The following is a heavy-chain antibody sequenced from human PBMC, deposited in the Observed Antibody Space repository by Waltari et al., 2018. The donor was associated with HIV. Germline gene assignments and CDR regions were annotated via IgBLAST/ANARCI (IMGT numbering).Heavy chain of an antibody. CDR3: ARAPMTTVTSRGFDI. J-gene: IGHJ3*02. CDR1: GYSFTRYG. Sequence: QVQLVQSGAEVKKPGASLKVSCKASGYSFTRYGISWVRQAPGQGLEWIGWISVYNDNTKYAQKIQDRLNMTTDSHTSTAYMELRSLRSDDTAVYYCARAPMTTVTSRGFDIWGQGTMVIVSS. D-gene: IGHD4-17*01. CDR2: ISVYNDNT. V-gene: IGHV1-18*01.